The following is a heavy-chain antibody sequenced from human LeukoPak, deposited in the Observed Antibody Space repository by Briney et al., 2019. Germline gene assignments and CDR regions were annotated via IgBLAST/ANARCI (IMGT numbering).Heavy chain of an antibody. V-gene: IGHV3-48*01. CDR3: ARDLNERASDY. J-gene: IGHJ4*02. CDR2: ISRSTTTI. D-gene: IGHD1-1*01. CDR1: GFTFSIYS. Sequence: GESLRLSCAASGFTFSIYSMNWVRQAPGKGLEWISYISRSTTTIYYADSVKGRFTISRDNAKNSPYLQMNSLRAEDTAVYYCARDLNERASDYWGQGTLVTVSS.